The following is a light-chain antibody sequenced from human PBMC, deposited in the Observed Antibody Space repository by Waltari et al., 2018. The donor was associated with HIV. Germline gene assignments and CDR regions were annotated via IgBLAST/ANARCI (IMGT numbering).Light chain of an antibody. J-gene: IGLJ2*01. CDR1: SSVVGGYTL. CDR2: EVS. Sequence: QSALTQPASVSGSPGQSLPLSCHGTSSVVGGYTLVSQYQQHPGKAPKLMIYEVSKRPSGVSNLFSGSKSGNTASLTISGLQAEDEADYYCCAYAGSTTYVIFGGGTKLTVL. V-gene: IGLV2-23*02. CDR3: CAYAGSTTYVI.